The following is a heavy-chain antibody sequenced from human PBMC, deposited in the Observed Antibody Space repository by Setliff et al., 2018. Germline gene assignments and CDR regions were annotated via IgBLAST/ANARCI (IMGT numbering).Heavy chain of an antibody. CDR1: GFTFVDYA. D-gene: IGHD6-19*01. V-gene: IGHV3-43D*04. J-gene: IGHJ6*02. CDR3: AKDREAVAGHPDWYYGMDV. CDR2: ISWDGGST. Sequence: GGSLRLSCATSGFTFVDYAMHWVRQAPGKGLEWVSLISWDGGSTYYADSVKGRFTISRDNSKNYLYLQMNSLRAEDTALYDCAKDREAVAGHPDWYYGMDVWGQGTTVTVSS.